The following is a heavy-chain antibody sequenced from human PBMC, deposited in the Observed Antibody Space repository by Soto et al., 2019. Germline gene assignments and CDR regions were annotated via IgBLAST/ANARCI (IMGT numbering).Heavy chain of an antibody. J-gene: IGHJ5*02. Sequence: SETLSLTCTVSGGSISSYNWSWIRQPPGKGLEWIGYIYYSGSTNYNPSLKSRVTISVDTSKNQFSLKLSSVTAADTAVYYCARDIAAAGTGHWFDPWGQGTLVTVSS. CDR3: ARDIAAAGTGHWFDP. V-gene: IGHV4-59*01. CDR2: IYYSGST. CDR1: GGSISSYN. D-gene: IGHD6-13*01.